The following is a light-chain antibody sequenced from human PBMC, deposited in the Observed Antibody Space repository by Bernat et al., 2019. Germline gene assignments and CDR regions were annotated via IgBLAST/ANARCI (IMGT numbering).Light chain of an antibody. CDR1: SSNIGRNF. J-gene: IGLJ3*02. CDR2: SNN. CDR3: AVWDDSLSGWV. Sequence: QSVLTQPPSASGTPGQRVTIACSGTSSNIGRNFVYWYQQTPGTAPKLLIYSNNQRPSGVPARFSGSKSGTSASLAMSGLRSEDEADYYCAVWDDSLSGWVFGGGTKLTVL. V-gene: IGLV1-47*02.